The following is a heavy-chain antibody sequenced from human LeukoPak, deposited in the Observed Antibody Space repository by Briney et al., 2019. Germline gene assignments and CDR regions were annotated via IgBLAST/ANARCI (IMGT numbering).Heavy chain of an antibody. CDR2: IYSGCST. CDR1: GFTVSSNY. CDR3: ARGTLERRPNYYYIDY. V-gene: IGHV3-66*01. J-gene: IGHJ4*02. D-gene: IGHD1-1*01. Sequence: GGSLRLSCEASGFTVSSNYMNWVRQDRGKGLEWVSVIYSGCSTFYADAVKGRFTISRDISKNALYIQMNSLRADDTAVYYCARGTLERRPNYYYIDYWGQGALVTVSS.